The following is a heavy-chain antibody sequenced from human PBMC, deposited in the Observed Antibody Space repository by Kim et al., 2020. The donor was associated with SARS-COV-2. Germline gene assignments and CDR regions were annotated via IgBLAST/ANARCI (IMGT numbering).Heavy chain of an antibody. V-gene: IGHV1-46*01. CDR1: GYTFTSYY. CDR3: ARDIRYGYYDSSGYPSDY. Sequence: ASVKVSCKASGYTFTSYYMHWVRQAPGQGLEWMGIINPSGGSTSYAQKFQGRVTMTRDTSTSTVYMELSSLRSEDTAVYYCARDIRYGYYDSSGYPSDYWGQGTLVTVSS. D-gene: IGHD3-22*01. CDR2: INPSGGST. J-gene: IGHJ4*02.